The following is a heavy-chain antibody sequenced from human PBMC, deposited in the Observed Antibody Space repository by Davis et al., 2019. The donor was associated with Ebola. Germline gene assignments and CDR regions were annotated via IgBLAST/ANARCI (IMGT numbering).Heavy chain of an antibody. J-gene: IGHJ4*02. V-gene: IGHV5-51*01. CDR3: ARTHGDYGVDY. D-gene: IGHD4-17*01. CDR2: IYPGDSDT. Sequence: GESLKISCKGSGYSFTSYWIAWVRQTPAKGLEWMGIIYPGDSDTRYSPSFEGQVTISVDRSISTAYLQWSSLRAEDTAVYYCARTHGDYGVDYWGQGTLVTVSS. CDR1: GYSFTSYW.